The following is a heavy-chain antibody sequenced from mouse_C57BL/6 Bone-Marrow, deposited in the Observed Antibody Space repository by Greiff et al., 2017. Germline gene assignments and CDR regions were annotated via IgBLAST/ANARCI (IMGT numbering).Heavy chain of an antibody. CDR2: IYPRGGNT. CDR1: GYTFTSYG. D-gene: IGHD2-4*01. Sequence: QVQLQQSEAELARPGASVKLSCKASGYTFTSYGISWVHQITGQGLEWIGEIYPRGGNTYYNEKLKGQATLTVDKSSSTAYMELRSLTSEVTAVYYCARKNFPNYDRGFAYWGTGTLVTVAA. V-gene: IGHV1-81*01. CDR3: ARKNFPNYDRGFAY. J-gene: IGHJ3*01.